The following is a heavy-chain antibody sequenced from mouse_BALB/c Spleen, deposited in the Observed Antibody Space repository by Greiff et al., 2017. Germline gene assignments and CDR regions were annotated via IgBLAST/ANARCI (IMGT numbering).Heavy chain of an antibody. D-gene: IGHD1-2*01. V-gene: IGHV3-2*02. CDR3: ASITTATPFAY. CDR2: ISYSGST. CDR1: GYSITSDYA. J-gene: IGHJ3*01. Sequence: EVQRVESGPGLVKPSQSLSLTCTVTGYSITSDYAWNWIRQFPGNKLEWMGYISYSGSTSYNPSLKSRISITRDTSKNQFFLQLNSVTTEDTATYYCASITTATPFAYWGQGTLVTVSA.